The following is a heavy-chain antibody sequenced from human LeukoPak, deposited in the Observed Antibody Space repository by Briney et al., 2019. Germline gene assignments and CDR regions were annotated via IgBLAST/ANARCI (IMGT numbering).Heavy chain of an antibody. J-gene: IGHJ6*02. CDR1: EFTFSGYA. CDR2: ISSSSSTI. Sequence: GGSLRLSCAAPEFTFSGYAMSWFRQAPGKGLEWVSYISSSSSTIYYADSVKGRFTISRDNAKNSLYLQMNSLRAEDTAVYYCARDDTFGMDVWGQGTTVTVSS. V-gene: IGHV3-48*01. CDR3: ARDDTFGMDV.